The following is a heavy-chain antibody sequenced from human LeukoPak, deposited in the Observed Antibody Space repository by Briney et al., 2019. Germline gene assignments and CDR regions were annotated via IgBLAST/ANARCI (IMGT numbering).Heavy chain of an antibody. CDR1: GGSFSGYY. D-gene: IGHD4-23*01. CDR3: ATLPGGDDAFDI. J-gene: IGHJ3*02. CDR2: INHSGST. V-gene: IGHV4-34*01. Sequence: SETLSLTCAAYGGSFSGYYWSWIRQPPGKGLEWIGEINHSGSTNYNPSLKSRVTISVLTSKNRFSLKLSSVTAADTAVYYCATLPGGDDAFDIWGQGTMVTVSS.